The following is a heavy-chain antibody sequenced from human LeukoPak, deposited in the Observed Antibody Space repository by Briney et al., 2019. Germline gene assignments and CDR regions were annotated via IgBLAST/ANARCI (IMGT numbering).Heavy chain of an antibody. D-gene: IGHD1-1*01. CDR1: GFTFSSYW. Sequence: PGGSLRLSCAASGFTFSSYWMHWVRQAPGKGLVWVSLINSDGSSTRYADSVKGRFTISRDNTKNTLYLQMNSLRAEDTAVYYCARVRTGSMHVLDYWGQGTLVTVSS. CDR3: ARVRTGSMHVLDY. V-gene: IGHV3-74*01. J-gene: IGHJ4*02. CDR2: INSDGSST.